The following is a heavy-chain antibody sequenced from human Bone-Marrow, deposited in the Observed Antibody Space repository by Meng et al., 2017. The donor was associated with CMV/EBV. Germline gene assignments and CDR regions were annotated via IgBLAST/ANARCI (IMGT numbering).Heavy chain of an antibody. CDR2: INHSGST. Sequence: SETLSLTCAVYGGPCSGYYWSWIRQPPGKGLEWIGEINHSGSTNYNPSLKSRVTISVDTSKNQFSLKLSSVTAADTAVYYCARAACSSTSCYLPEYFDYWGQGTLVTVSS. D-gene: IGHD2-2*01. CDR3: ARAACSSTSCYLPEYFDY. CDR1: GGPCSGYY. V-gene: IGHV4-34*01. J-gene: IGHJ4*02.